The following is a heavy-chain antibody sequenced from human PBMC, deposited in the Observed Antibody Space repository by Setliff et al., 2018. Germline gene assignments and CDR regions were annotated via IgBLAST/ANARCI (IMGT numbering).Heavy chain of an antibody. V-gene: IGHV4-34*01. CDR3: ARDRTIFGVDNFYRPQYNFDY. CDR2: INHSGHT. Sequence: PSETLSLTCVVYGDSFSDYYWSWIRQPPGKGLEWIEEINHSGHTNYSPSLRSRVTMSVDSSKKQLSLKLTSVTAADTAVYYCARDRTIFGVDNFYRPQYNFDYWGQGTLVTVSS. J-gene: IGHJ4*02. D-gene: IGHD3-3*01. CDR1: GDSFSDYY.